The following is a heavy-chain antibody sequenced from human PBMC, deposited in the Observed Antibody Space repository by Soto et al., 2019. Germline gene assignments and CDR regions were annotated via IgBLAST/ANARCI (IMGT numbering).Heavy chain of an antibody. V-gene: IGHV3-73*01. CDR2: IRSKANSYAT. Sequence: GGSLRLSCAASGFTFSCSAMHWVRQASGKGLEWVGRIRSKANSYATAYAASVKGRFTISRDDSKNTAYLQMNSLKTEDTAVYYCTRSFRWYDFWSGSLDVWGQGTTVTVSS. CDR3: TRSFRWYDFWSGSLDV. CDR1: GFTFSCSA. D-gene: IGHD3-3*01. J-gene: IGHJ6*02.